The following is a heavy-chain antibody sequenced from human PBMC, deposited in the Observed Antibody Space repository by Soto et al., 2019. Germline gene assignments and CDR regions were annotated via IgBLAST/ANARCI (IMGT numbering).Heavy chain of an antibody. J-gene: IGHJ4*02. Sequence: GASVKVSCKASGYTFTGYYMHWVRQAPGQGLEWMGWINPNSGGTNYAQKFQGWVTMTRDTSISTAYMELSRLRSDDTAVYYCARDRDGYNTLDYWGRGTLVTVSS. D-gene: IGHD5-12*01. CDR3: ARDRDGYNTLDY. CDR2: INPNSGGT. V-gene: IGHV1-2*04. CDR1: GYTFTGYY.